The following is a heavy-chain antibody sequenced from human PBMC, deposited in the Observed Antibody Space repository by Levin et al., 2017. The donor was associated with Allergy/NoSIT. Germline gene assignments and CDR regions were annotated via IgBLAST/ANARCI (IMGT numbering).Heavy chain of an antibody. V-gene: IGHV3-23*01. J-gene: IGHJ4*02. CDR2: ISGGGGST. CDR3: AKKGSITGSTYHFDN. Sequence: HSGGSLRLSCAASGFTFSSYAMSWVRQAPGKGLEWVSGISGGGGSTYYADSVKGRFTISRDNSNNTLYLQMNILGAEDSAVYYCAKKGSITGSTYHFDNWGQGTLVTVSS. D-gene: IGHD1-7*01. CDR1: GFTFSSYA.